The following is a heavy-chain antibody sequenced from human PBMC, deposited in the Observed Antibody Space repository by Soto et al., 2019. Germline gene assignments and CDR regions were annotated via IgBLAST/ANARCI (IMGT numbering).Heavy chain of an antibody. Sequence: QVQLVQSGAEVKKPGASVKVSCKASGYTFTSYDINWVRQATGQGLEWMGWMNPNSGNTGYAQKFQGRVTMTRNTSISTAYVELGSLRSEDTAVYYCARRGILTGYWVTIFDYWGQGTLVTVSS. CDR1: GYTFTSYD. J-gene: IGHJ4*02. D-gene: IGHD3-9*01. CDR3: ARRGILTGYWVTIFDY. CDR2: MNPNSGNT. V-gene: IGHV1-8*01.